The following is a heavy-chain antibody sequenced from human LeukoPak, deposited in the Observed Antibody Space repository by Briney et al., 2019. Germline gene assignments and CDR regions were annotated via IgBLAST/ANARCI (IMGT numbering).Heavy chain of an antibody. V-gene: IGHV1-2*02. J-gene: IGHJ6*02. D-gene: IGHD3-9*01. Sequence: ASVKVSCKASGYTFSGYYMHWLRQAPGQGLEWMGWINPNTGGTNYAQKFPGRVTMTRDTSISTAYMELSGLTSDDTAVYYCARVLTALALAYFYYYAMDLWGQGTTVTVSS. CDR2: INPNTGGT. CDR3: ARVLTALALAYFYYYAMDL. CDR1: GYTFSGYY.